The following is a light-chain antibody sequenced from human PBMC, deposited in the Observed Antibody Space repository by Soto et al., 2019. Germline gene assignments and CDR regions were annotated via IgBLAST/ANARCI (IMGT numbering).Light chain of an antibody. CDR3: HSYDSSLSAVV. CDR2: GNN. J-gene: IGLJ2*01. V-gene: IGLV1-40*03. CDR1: NSNIGTGYD. Sequence: QAVVTQPPSVSGAPGQRVIISCTGSNSNIGTGYDVHWYQQLPGTAPKLLIYGNNNRPSGVPDRFSGSKSGASASLAITGLQAEDEADYYCHSYDSSLSAVVFGGGTKVTVL.